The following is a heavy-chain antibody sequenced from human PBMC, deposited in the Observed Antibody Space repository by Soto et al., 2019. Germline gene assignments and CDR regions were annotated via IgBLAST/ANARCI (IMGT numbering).Heavy chain of an antibody. V-gene: IGHV3-33*06. CDR1: GFTFSSYG. D-gene: IGHD3-22*01. CDR3: AKDYYYDSSGYPDY. CDR2: IWYDGSNK. J-gene: IGHJ4*02. Sequence: GGSLRLSCAASGFTFSSYGMHWVRQAPGKGLEWVAVIWYDGSNKYYADSVKGRFTISRDSSKNTLYLQMNSLRAEDTAVYYCAKDYYYDSSGYPDYWGQGTLVTVSS.